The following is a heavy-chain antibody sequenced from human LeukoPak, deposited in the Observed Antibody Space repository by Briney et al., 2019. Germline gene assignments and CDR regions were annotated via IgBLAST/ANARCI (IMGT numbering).Heavy chain of an antibody. J-gene: IGHJ4*02. D-gene: IGHD3-3*01. Sequence: ASVKVSCKASGYTFTDYYIHWVRQAPGQGLEWMGWINTNTGGTYSAQNLQGRATMTRDTSISTAYMELSRLTSDDTAVYYCARDSRDTRFDYWGQGTLVTVSS. CDR2: INTNTGGT. CDR1: GYTFTDYY. CDR3: ARDSRDTRFDY. V-gene: IGHV1-2*02.